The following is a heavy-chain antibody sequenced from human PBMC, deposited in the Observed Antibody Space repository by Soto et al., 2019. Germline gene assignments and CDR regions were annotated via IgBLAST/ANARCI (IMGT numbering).Heavy chain of an antibody. D-gene: IGHD2-2*01. V-gene: IGHV3-30*18. CDR1: GFTFSNYG. CDR2: ISYDGNNQ. J-gene: IGHJ3*01. Sequence: GGSLRLSCAASGFTFSNYGMHLVRQSPGTGLEWVAVISYDGNNQYYADSVKGRFTISRYSSKNTLYLQMNSLRAEETAVYYCAKVHCPNTTCYWADAFDVWARGTMVTVSS. CDR3: AKVHCPNTTCYWADAFDV.